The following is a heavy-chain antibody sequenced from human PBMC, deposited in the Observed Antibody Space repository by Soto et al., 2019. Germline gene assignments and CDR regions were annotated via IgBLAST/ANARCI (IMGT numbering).Heavy chain of an antibody. D-gene: IGHD3-16*02. CDR3: ARLVGVLGELSLYSDY. CDR2: IWYDGSNK. J-gene: IGHJ4*02. Sequence: PGGSLRLSCAASGFTFSSYGMHWVRQAPGKGLEWVAVIWYDGSNKYYADSEKGRFTISRDNSKNTLYLQMNILRAEDTVVYYCARLVGVLGELSLYSDYWGQGTLVTVSS. CDR1: GFTFSSYG. V-gene: IGHV3-33*01.